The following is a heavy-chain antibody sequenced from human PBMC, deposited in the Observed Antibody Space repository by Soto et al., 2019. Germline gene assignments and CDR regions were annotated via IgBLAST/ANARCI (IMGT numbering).Heavy chain of an antibody. CDR3: ARVNNWTDFDY. J-gene: IGHJ4*02. CDR2: INPNSGGT. CDR1: GYTFTGYY. V-gene: IGHV1-2*04. D-gene: IGHD1-20*01. Sequence: ASVKFSCRASGYTFTGYYMHWVRQAPGQGLGWMGWINPNSGGTNYAQKFQGWVTMTRDTSISTAYMELSRLRSDDTAVYYCARVNNWTDFDYWGQGTLVTVSS.